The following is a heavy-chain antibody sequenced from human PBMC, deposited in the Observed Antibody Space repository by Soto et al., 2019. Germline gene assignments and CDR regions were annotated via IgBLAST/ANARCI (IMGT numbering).Heavy chain of an antibody. Sequence: EVQLLESGGGLIQPGGSLRLSCVGSGFTFSNYAMTWARRPPGKGLEWVSFISGGVVTTYYADSVKGRFTISRDNSKNTLYLQMNTLRAEDTAIYYCAKDALEWQHPGQDSHPDYWGQGTLVTVSS. D-gene: IGHD3-3*01. CDR1: GFTFSNYA. CDR3: AKDALEWQHPGQDSHPDY. J-gene: IGHJ4*02. CDR2: ISGGVVTT. V-gene: IGHV3-23*01.